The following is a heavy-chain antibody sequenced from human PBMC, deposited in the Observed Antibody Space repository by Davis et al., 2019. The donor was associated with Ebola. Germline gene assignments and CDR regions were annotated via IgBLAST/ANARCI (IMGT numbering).Heavy chain of an antibody. CDR1: GFSFSDYY. V-gene: IGHV3-72*01. CDR2: SRNRDSRYST. D-gene: IGHD1/OR15-1a*01. CDR3: VTENWYRFES. Sequence: GGSLRLSCAVSGFSFSDYYMDWVRLTPGKGLEWVGLSRNRDSRYSTEYAASVRGRLTISRDGSKKSLYLQMNSLRSEDTAVYYCVTENWYRFESWGQGTLVTVSS. J-gene: IGHJ4*02.